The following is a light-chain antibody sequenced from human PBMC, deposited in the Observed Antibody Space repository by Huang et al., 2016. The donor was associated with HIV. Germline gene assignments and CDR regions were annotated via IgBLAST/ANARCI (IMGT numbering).Light chain of an antibody. CDR3: QQTYRIPYT. CDR2: SAS. CDR1: QNINTF. V-gene: IGKV1-39*01. J-gene: IGKJ2*01. Sequence: DIQMTQSPSSLSTFVGDRVTITCRASQNINTFLHWYQEKPGKAPRLLIYSASSLEHGVPSRFSGSASGTEFTLTISSVQPDDSATYYCQQTYRIPYTFGQGTKLDI.